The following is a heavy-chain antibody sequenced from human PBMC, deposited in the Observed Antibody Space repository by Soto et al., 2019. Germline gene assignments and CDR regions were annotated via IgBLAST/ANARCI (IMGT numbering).Heavy chain of an antibody. CDR1: GGTFSSYA. CDR2: IIPIFGTA. Sequence: QVQLVQSGAEVKKPGSSVKVSCKASGGTFSSYAISWVRQAPGQGLEWMGGIIPIFGTANYARKFQGRVTITADESPSTAYMELSSLRSEDTAVYYCARDRSAVVTSYGMDVWGQGTTVTVSS. V-gene: IGHV1-69*01. CDR3: ARDRSAVVTSYGMDV. J-gene: IGHJ6*02. D-gene: IGHD2-21*02.